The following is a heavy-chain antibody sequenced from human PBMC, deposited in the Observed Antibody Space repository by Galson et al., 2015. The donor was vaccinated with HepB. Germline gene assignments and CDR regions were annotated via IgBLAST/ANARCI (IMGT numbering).Heavy chain of an antibody. J-gene: IGHJ4*02. CDR2: ISGSGGST. V-gene: IGHV3-23*01. CDR1: GFTFSSYA. D-gene: IGHD2-2*01. Sequence: SLRLSCAASGFTFSSYAMSWVRQAPGKGLEWVSAISGSGGSTYYADSVKGRFTISRDNSKNTLYLQMNSLRAEDTAVYYCAKDIVVVPASSLGFDYWGQGTLVTVSS. CDR3: AKDIVVVPASSLGFDY.